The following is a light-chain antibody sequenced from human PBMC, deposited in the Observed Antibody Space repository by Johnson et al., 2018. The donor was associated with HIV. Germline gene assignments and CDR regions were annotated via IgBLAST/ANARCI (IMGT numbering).Light chain of an antibody. Sequence: QSVLTQPPSVSAAPGQKVTISCSGSSSNIGNNYVSWYQQLPGTAPKLLIYDNNKRPSGIPDRFSGSKSGTSATLGITGLQTGDEADYYCGTWDSRLSAYVFVTVTQVTVL. CDR1: SSNIGNNY. CDR3: GTWDSRLSAYV. J-gene: IGLJ1*01. V-gene: IGLV1-51*01. CDR2: DNN.